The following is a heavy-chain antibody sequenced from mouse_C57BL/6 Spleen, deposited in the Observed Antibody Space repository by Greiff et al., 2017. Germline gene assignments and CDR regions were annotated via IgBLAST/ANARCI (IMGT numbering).Heavy chain of an antibody. V-gene: IGHV3-6*01. CDR2: ISYDGSN. Sequence: EVQLQESGPGLVKPSQSLSLTCSVTGYSITSGYYWNWIRQFPGNKLEWMGYISYDGSNNYNPSLKNRNSITRNTSKTQFFLKLNSVTTEDTATYFCARVVVEEGAFCCWGQGATLTVDS. CDR3: ARVVVEEGAFCC. CDR1: GYSITSGYY. J-gene: IGHJ2*01. D-gene: IGHD1-1*02.